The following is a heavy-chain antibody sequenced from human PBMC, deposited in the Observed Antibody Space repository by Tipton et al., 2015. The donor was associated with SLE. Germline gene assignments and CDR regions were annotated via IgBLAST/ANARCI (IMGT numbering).Heavy chain of an antibody. CDR1: GGSVSSGSYY. J-gene: IGHJ4*02. CDR3: VRLRSKVLIDY. D-gene: IGHD2-8*01. V-gene: IGHV4-39*07. Sequence: GLVKPSETLSLTCTVSGGSVSSGSYYWAWIRQPPGKGPEWIGTIYYSGSTYYYPSLKGRITISVDTSKNQFSLEVRSVTAADTAVYYCVRLRSKVLIDYWGQGTLVTVSS. CDR2: IYYSGST.